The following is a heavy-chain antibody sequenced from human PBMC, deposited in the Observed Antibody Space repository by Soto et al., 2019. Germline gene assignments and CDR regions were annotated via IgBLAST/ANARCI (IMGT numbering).Heavy chain of an antibody. J-gene: IGHJ6*02. D-gene: IGHD6-25*01. CDR3: AHRKRPRTFSV. CDR2: IYWDDDK. V-gene: IGHV2-5*02. CDR1: GFSLSTSEVG. Sequence: QITLKESGPTLVKPTQTLTLTCTFSGFSLSTSEVGVGWVRQPPGKALEWVALIYWDDDKRYSPSLKSRLTNPKDTSKNLVVLTMTNLDPVDTAKHYCAHRKRPRTFSVWGQGVTVTVFS.